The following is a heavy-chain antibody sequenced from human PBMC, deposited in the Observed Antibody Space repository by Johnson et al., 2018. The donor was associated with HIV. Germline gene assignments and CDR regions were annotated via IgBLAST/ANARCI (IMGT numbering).Heavy chain of an antibody. CDR1: GFSFSSYG. V-gene: IGHV3-30*03. Sequence: VQLVESGGGVVQPGRSLRLSCAASGFSFSSYGMHWVRQAPGKGLEWVAVISYDGSNKYYADSVKGRFTISRDNSKNTLYLQMNSLRAEDTAVYYCARVLTTRGAFDIWGQGTMVTVSS. J-gene: IGHJ3*02. D-gene: IGHD3-9*01. CDR3: ARVLTTRGAFDI. CDR2: ISYDGSNK.